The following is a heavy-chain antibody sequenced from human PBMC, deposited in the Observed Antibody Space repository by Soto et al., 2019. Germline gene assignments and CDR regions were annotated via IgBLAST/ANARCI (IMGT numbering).Heavy chain of an antibody. CDR1: GYPFTGPY. CDR2: INPSSGGT. Sequence: ASVKVSCKASGYPFTGPYIYWVRQAPGQGLEWMGWINPSSGGTEFAEKFQGRVTVTRDTSIRTVFLELNSLTSDDTGVYFCARDLRTYSHGVDVWGPGTAVTVS. CDR3: ARDLRTYSHGVDV. D-gene: IGHD4-4*01. J-gene: IGHJ6*02. V-gene: IGHV1-2*02.